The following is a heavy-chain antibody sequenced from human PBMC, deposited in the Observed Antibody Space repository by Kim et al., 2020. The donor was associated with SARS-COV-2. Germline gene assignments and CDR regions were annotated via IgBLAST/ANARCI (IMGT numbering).Heavy chain of an antibody. D-gene: IGHD6-13*01. CDR3: ARFLNWGIAAAGTYYYGMDV. CDR1: GWSFSGYY. CDR2: INHSGST. V-gene: IGHV4-34*01. J-gene: IGHJ6*02. Sequence: SETLSLTCAVYGWSFSGYYWSWIRQPPGTGLEWIGEINHSGSTNYNPSLKRRVTISVDTSKNKFSLKLSSVTAADTAVYYCARFLNWGIAAAGTYYYGMDVWGQGTTVTVSS.